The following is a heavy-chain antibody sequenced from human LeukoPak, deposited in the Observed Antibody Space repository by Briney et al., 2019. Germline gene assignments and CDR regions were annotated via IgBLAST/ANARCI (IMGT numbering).Heavy chain of an antibody. CDR2: IWYDGSNK. J-gene: IGHJ4*02. CDR3: ARDRFGDFWSGGYSDY. V-gene: IGHV3-33*01. CDR1: GFTFSSYG. D-gene: IGHD3-3*01. Sequence: GGSLRLSCAASGFTFSSYGMHWVRQAPGKGLEWVAVIWYDGSNKYYADSVKGRFTISRDNSKNTLYLQMNSLRAEDTAVYYCARDRFGDFWSGGYSDYWGQGTLVTVSS.